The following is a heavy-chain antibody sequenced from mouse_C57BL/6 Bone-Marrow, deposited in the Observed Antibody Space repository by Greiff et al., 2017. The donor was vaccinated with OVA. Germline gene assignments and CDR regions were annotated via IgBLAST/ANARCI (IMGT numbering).Heavy chain of an antibody. J-gene: IGHJ2*01. D-gene: IGHD1-1*01. Sequence: VQGVESGAELARPGASVKLSCKASGYTFTSYGISWVKQRTGQGLEWIGEIYPRSGNTYYNEKFKGKATLTADKSSSTAYMELRSLTSEDSAVYFCAREGITTVVDYWGQGTTLTVSS. CDR3: AREGITTVVDY. CDR1: GYTFTSYG. V-gene: IGHV1-81*01. CDR2: IYPRSGNT.